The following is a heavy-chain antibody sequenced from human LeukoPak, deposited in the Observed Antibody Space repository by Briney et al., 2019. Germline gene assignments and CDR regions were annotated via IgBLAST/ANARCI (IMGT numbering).Heavy chain of an antibody. D-gene: IGHD6-19*01. CDR3: ARGRQWLVYYFDY. V-gene: IGHV3-11*01. CDR2: ISSSGSTI. CDR1: GFTFSDYY. Sequence: GGSLRLSCAASGFTFSDYYMSWIRQAPGKGLEWVSYISSSGSTIYYADSVKGRFTISRDNAKNSLYLQMNSLRAEDTAVHYCARGRQWLVYYFDYWGQGTLVTVSS. J-gene: IGHJ4*02.